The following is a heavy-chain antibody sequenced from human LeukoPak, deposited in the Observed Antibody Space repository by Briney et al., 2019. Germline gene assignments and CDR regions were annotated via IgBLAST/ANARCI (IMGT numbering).Heavy chain of an antibody. CDR3: ARAGWIISSGIDY. Sequence: SETLSLTCAVSGYSISIGYYWALIRQPPGKGLEWIGTVYHTGSTYYNPSLDSRVTISVDTSKNEFSLNLKSVTAADTAVYYCARAGWIISSGIDYWGQGALVTVSS. J-gene: IGHJ4*02. V-gene: IGHV4-38-2*01. CDR2: VYHTGST. CDR1: GYSISIGYY. D-gene: IGHD2-2*03.